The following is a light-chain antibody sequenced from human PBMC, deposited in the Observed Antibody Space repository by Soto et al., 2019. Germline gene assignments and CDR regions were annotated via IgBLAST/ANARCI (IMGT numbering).Light chain of an antibody. Sequence: QSVLTQPVSVSGSPGQSITISCTGTSSDVGGYYFVSWYQHRPGKAPKLILYEVTTRPSGISSRFSGSKSGNTASLTISGLQADDEAYYYCSSYTSTNTPYVFGTGTKVTVL. CDR3: SSYTSTNTPYV. V-gene: IGLV2-14*01. J-gene: IGLJ1*01. CDR2: EVT. CDR1: SSDVGGYYF.